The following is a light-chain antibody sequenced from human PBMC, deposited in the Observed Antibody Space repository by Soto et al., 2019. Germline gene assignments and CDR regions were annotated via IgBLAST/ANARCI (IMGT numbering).Light chain of an antibody. CDR3: QQYDRYPRT. CDR2: EAS. J-gene: IGKJ1*01. CDR1: QSISSW. Sequence: DIPMTQSPSTLSASVGDRVTITCRASQSISSWLAWYQQKPGKAPKVLIYEASSVESGVPSRFSGSGSGTEFTLTISNLQPDDFATYYCQQYDRYPRTFGRGTKVEIK. V-gene: IGKV1-5*03.